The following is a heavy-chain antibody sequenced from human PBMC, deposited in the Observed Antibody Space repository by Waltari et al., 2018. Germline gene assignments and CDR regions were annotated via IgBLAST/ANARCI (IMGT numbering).Heavy chain of an antibody. J-gene: IGHJ3*02. D-gene: IGHD3-16*01. V-gene: IGHV3-48*01. CDR2: ISGTSSTI. Sequence: EVQLVESGGGLVQPGGSLRLSCAASRFTFSDYNMNWVRQAPGKGLEWVSHISGTSSTIYYADSVKGRFTISRDNAKTSLYLQMNSLRAEDTAVYYCAREVNPQLWMSVFDIWGQGTMVTVSS. CDR3: AREVNPQLWMSVFDI. CDR1: RFTFSDYN.